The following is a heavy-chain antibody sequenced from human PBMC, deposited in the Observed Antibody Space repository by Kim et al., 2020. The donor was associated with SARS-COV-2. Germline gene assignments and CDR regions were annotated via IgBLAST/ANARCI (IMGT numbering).Heavy chain of an antibody. D-gene: IGHD3-22*01. Sequence: GGSLRLSCAASGFTFGDYAMHWVRQAPGKGLEWVSGISWNSGSIGYADSVKGRFTISRDNAKNSLYLQMNSLRAEDTALYYCAKGHTYYYDSSGYYSWWGQGTLVTVSS. J-gene: IGHJ4*02. CDR3: AKGHTYYYDSSGYYSW. CDR2: ISWNSGSI. CDR1: GFTFGDYA. V-gene: IGHV3-9*01.